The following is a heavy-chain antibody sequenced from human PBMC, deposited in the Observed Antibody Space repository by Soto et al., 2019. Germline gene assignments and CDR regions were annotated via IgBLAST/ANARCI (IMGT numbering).Heavy chain of an antibody. D-gene: IGHD3-3*01. Sequence: ASVKVSCKASGYTFTSYDINWVRQATGQGLEWMGWMNPNSGNTGYAQKFQGRVTMTRNTSISTAYMELSSLRSEDTAVYYCASAPNYDFWSGYYSRFDPWGPGTLVTVSS. V-gene: IGHV1-8*01. CDR3: ASAPNYDFWSGYYSRFDP. CDR1: GYTFTSYD. J-gene: IGHJ5*02. CDR2: MNPNSGNT.